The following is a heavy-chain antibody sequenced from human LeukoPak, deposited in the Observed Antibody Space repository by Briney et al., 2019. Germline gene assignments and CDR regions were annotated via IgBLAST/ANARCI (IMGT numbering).Heavy chain of an antibody. CDR1: GFTFSSYS. J-gene: IGHJ4*02. Sequence: GGSLRLSCAASGFTFSSYSMNWVRQAPGKGLEWVSSISRSSTYIYYADSVNGRFTISRDNAKNSLYLQMNSLRAEDTAMYYCARGPTPQTYYYDSSGYSDWGQGTLVTVSS. CDR2: ISRSSTYI. D-gene: IGHD3-22*01. V-gene: IGHV3-21*01. CDR3: ARGPTPQTYYYDSSGYSD.